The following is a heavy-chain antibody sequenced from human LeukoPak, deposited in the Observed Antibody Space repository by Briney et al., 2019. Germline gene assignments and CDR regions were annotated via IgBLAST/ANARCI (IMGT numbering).Heavy chain of an antibody. Sequence: GGSLRLSCAASGFTFSSYAMSWVRQAPGKGLEWVSAISGSGGSTYYADSVKGRFTISRDNSKNTLYLQMNSLRAKDTAVYYCAKAPPFGQLPPEYFQHWGQGTLVTVSS. CDR1: GFTFSSYA. J-gene: IGHJ1*01. V-gene: IGHV3-23*01. D-gene: IGHD2-2*01. CDR3: AKAPPFGQLPPEYFQH. CDR2: ISGSGGST.